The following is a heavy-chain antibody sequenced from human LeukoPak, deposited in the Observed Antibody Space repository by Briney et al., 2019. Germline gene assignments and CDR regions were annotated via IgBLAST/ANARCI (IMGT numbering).Heavy chain of an antibody. Sequence: GGSLRLSCAASGFTVSSNYMSWVRQAPGKGLEWVSVIYSGGSTYYADSVKGRFTISRDNSKNTLYLQMNSLRAEDTAMYYCARDPYGYYYMDVWGKGTTVTVSS. J-gene: IGHJ6*03. V-gene: IGHV3-53*01. D-gene: IGHD4-17*01. CDR2: IYSGGST. CDR1: GFTVSSNY. CDR3: ARDPYGYYYMDV.